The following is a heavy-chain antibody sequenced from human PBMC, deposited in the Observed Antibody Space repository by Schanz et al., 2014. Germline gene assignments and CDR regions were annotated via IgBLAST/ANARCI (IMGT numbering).Heavy chain of an antibody. CDR2: VCYDGSKK. J-gene: IGHJ6*02. V-gene: IGHV3-33*06. CDR3: VKDLQRELLRDDHYYGMDV. D-gene: IGHD1-26*01. Sequence: VQLVESGGGLVKPGGSLRLSCAASGFTFSSYGMHWVRQVSGKGLEWVAVVCYDGSKKYYADSVKGRFTTSRDNSKNTMYLQMNSLRAEDTAVYYCVKDLQRELLRDDHYYGMDVWGQGTTVTVSS. CDR1: GFTFSSYG.